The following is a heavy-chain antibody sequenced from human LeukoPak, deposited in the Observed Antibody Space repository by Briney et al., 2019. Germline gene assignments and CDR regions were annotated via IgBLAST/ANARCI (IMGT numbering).Heavy chain of an antibody. CDR2: ISGSGGST. CDR3: AKDLVRALYSSSPSAGDY. CDR1: GGSISSYY. Sequence: ETLSLTCTVSGGSISSYYWSWVRQAPGKGLEWVSAISGSGGSTYYADSVKGRFTISRDNSKNTLYLQMNSLRAEDTAVYYCAKDLVRALYSSSPSAGDYWGQGTLVTDSS. V-gene: IGHV3-23*01. D-gene: IGHD6-6*01. J-gene: IGHJ4*02.